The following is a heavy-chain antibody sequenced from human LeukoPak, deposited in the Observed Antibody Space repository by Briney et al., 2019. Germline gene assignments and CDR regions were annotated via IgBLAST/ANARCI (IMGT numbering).Heavy chain of an antibody. J-gene: IGHJ3*02. CDR2: TRQDGSEK. D-gene: IGHD6-13*01. CDR3: ARDTSPSSSSSYFDALAM. CDR1: GFTFSDYQ. V-gene: IGHV3-7*01. Sequence: GGSLRLSCAASGFTFSDYQMGWVRQAPGKGLEWVANTRQDGSEKYYADSVKGRFTISRDNAKNSLFLQMNSLRAEDTAIYYCARDTSPSSSSSYFDALAMWGQGTMVTVSS.